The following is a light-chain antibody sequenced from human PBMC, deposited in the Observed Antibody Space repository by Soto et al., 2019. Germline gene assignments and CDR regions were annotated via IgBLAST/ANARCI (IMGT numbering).Light chain of an antibody. CDR3: QQFASYPVT. V-gene: IGKV1-13*02. CDR1: QVIFTT. J-gene: IGKJ1*01. Sequence: AIPLTQSPSSLSASVGDRVTITCRASQVIFTTLAWYQQKPGKAPKLLIYDASTLQSGVPSRFRGSGSGTDFTLTIGSLQPEDFASYYCQQFASYPVTFGQGTKVEIK. CDR2: DAS.